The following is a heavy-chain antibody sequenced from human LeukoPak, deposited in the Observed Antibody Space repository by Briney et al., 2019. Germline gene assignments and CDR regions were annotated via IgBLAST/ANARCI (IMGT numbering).Heavy chain of an antibody. CDR1: GFTFSNYG. Sequence: HPGGSLRLSCAASGFTFSNYGMHWVRQAPGKGLEWVAFIRYDGSNKYYADSVKGRFTISRDNSKNTLYLQMNSLRAEDTAVYYCVKDRGYAVPGFYFDYWGQGTLVTVSS. CDR2: IRYDGSNK. D-gene: IGHD6-19*01. CDR3: VKDRGYAVPGFYFDY. V-gene: IGHV3-30*02. J-gene: IGHJ4*02.